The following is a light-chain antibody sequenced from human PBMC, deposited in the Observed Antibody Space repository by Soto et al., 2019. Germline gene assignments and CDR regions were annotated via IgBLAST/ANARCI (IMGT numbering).Light chain of an antibody. CDR3: QKYNSVWT. V-gene: IGKV1-27*01. Sequence: DIQMTQSPSCLSGSVVDRFTVTCRASLVISNYLAWYKQKPRKVPNLLIYAASTLQSGVPSRLSGSGSGTDFTLTISSLKPEDVANYYCQKYNSVWTFGQGTKVDIK. J-gene: IGKJ1*01. CDR1: LVISNY. CDR2: AAS.